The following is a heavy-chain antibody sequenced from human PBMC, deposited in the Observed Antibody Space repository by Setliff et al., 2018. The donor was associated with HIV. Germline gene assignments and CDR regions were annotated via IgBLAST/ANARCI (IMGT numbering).Heavy chain of an antibody. V-gene: IGHV4-4*02. D-gene: IGHD3-22*01. J-gene: IGHJ4*02. CDR3: ARVYDSSGYYFDF. Sequence: SETLSLTCAVSGGSIRSSNWWSWVRQPPGKGLEWIGEIYHSGSSNYNPSLKSRVTISVDKSKNQFSLKMSTVTAADTAVYYCARVYDSSGYYFDFWGQGTLVTV. CDR2: IYHSGSS. CDR1: GGSIRSSNW.